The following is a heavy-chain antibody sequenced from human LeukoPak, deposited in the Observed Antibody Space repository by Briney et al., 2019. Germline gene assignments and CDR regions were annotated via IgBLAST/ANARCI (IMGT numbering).Heavy chain of an antibody. Sequence: SSETLSLTCAVYGGSFSSYYWSWIRQPPGKGLEWIGYISYSGSTNYNPSLNSRVTISEDTSKNQFSLNLTSVTAADTAVYYCARQRGNWFDPWGQGTLVTVSS. V-gene: IGHV4-59*08. CDR2: ISYSGST. CDR3: ARQRGNWFDP. J-gene: IGHJ5*02. CDR1: GGSFSSYY.